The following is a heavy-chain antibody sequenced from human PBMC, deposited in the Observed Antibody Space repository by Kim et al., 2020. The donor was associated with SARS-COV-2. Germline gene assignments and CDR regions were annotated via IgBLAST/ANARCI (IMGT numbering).Heavy chain of an antibody. CDR2: INHSGST. CDR1: GGSFSGYY. CDR3: ARVFRWAFDI. J-gene: IGHJ3*02. Sequence: SETLSLTCAVYGGSFSGYYWSWIRQPPGKGLEWIGEINHSGSTNYNPSLKSRVTISVDTSKNQFSLKLSSVTAADTAVYYCARVFRWAFDIWGQGTMVTVSS. V-gene: IGHV4-34*01.